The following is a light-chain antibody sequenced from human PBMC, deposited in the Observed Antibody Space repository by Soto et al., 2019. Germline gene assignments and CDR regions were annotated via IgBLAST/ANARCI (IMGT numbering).Light chain of an antibody. V-gene: IGKV3-11*01. CDR2: DAS. CDR3: QQRSNWPPVWT. J-gene: IGKJ2*02. CDR1: QSVSSY. Sequence: EIVLTQSPATLSLSPGERATLSCRASQSVSSYLAWYQQKPGQAPRLLIYDASNRATGIPARFSGSGSGTAFTLTISSLEPEDFAVYYCQQRSNWPPVWTFGQGTKLEIK.